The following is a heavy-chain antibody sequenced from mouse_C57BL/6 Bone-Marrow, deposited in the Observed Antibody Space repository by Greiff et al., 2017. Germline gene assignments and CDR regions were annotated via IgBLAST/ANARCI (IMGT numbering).Heavy chain of an antibody. J-gene: IGHJ3*01. D-gene: IGHD1-1*01. CDR2: LHPNSGST. CDR3: ARGAPWYYGSSPWFAY. CDR1: GYTFTSYW. V-gene: IGHV1-64*01. Sequence: QVQLQQPGAELVKPGASVKLSCKASGYTFTSYWLHWVKQRPGQGLEWIGMLHPNSGSTNYNEKFKSKATLTVDKSSSTAYMQLSSLTSEDSAVYYCARGAPWYYGSSPWFAYWGQGTLVTVSA.